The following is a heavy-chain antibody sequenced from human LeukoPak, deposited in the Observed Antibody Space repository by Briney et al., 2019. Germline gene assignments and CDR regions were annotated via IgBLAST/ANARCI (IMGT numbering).Heavy chain of an antibody. Sequence: PGGSLRLSCAASGFTFSSYSMNWVRQAPGKGLEWVSSISSSSSYIYYADSVEGRFTISRDNAKNSLYLQMNSLRAEDTAVYYCARVGCSSSADAFDIWGQGTMVTVSS. V-gene: IGHV3-21*01. CDR1: GFTFSSYS. CDR3: ARVGCSSSADAFDI. CDR2: ISSSSSYI. J-gene: IGHJ3*02. D-gene: IGHD6-13*01.